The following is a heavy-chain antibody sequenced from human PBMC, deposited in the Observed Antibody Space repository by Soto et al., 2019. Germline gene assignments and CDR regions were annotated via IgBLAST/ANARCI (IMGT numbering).Heavy chain of an antibody. J-gene: IGHJ6*02. D-gene: IGHD6-13*01. V-gene: IGHV1-18*01. CDR1: GYTFTSYG. CDR3: ARGEYCSIWYGGFVRTDYYYYGMDV. Sequence: ASVKVSCKASGYTFTSYGISWVRQAPGQGLEWMGWISAYNGNTNYAQKLQGRVTMTTDTSTSTAYMELRSLRSDDTAVYYCARGEYCSIWYGGFVRTDYYYYGMDVWGQGTTVTVSS. CDR2: ISAYNGNT.